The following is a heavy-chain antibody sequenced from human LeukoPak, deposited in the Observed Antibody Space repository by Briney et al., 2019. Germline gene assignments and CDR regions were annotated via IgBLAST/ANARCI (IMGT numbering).Heavy chain of an antibody. CDR1: GYTFTSYA. V-gene: IGHV7-4-1*02. CDR2: INTNTGNP. CDR3: ARAPWFGDFSPRRLDY. J-gene: IGHJ4*02. Sequence: GPTVKVSCKASGYTFTSYAMNWVRQAPGQGLEWMGWINTNTGNPTYAQGFTGRFVFSLDTSVSTAYLQISSLKAEDTAVYYCARAPWFGDFSPRRLDYWGQGTLVTVSS. D-gene: IGHD3-10*01.